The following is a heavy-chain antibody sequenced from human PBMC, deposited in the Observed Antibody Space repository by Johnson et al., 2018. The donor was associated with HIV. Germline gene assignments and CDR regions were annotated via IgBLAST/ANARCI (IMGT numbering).Heavy chain of an antibody. CDR1: GFTFSSYA. D-gene: IGHD1-26*01. V-gene: IGHV3-30-3*01. J-gene: IGHJ3*02. CDR3: ARDWEGYAFDI. CDR2: ISYDGSNK. Sequence: QVQLVESGGGLVQPGRSLRLSCAASGFTFSSYAMHWVRQAPGKGLEWVAVISYDGSNKYYADSVKGRFTISRDNSKNTLYLQMSSLRADDTAVYYCARDWEGYAFDIWGQGTMVTVSS.